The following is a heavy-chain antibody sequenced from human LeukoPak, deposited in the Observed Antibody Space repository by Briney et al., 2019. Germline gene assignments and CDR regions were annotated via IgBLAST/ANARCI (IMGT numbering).Heavy chain of an antibody. D-gene: IGHD6-19*01. V-gene: IGHV3-73*01. CDR2: IRSKANSYAT. Sequence: GGSLRLSCAASGFTFSGSAMHWVRQASGKGLEWVGRIRSKANSYATAYAASVKGRFTISRDDSKNTAYLQMNSLKTEDTAVYYCTLRGIAVAADYWGQGTLVTVSS. CDR3: TLRGIAVAADY. CDR1: GFTFSGSA. J-gene: IGHJ4*02.